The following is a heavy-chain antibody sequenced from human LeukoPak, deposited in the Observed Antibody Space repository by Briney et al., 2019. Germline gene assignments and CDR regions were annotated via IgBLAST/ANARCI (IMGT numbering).Heavy chain of an antibody. J-gene: IGHJ5*02. CDR3: AKGGYTIWFDP. CDR1: GFTFREYS. Sequence: PGGSLRLSCVASGFTFREYSMSWVRQTPGEGLEWVSNIRSNGRDTYYTDSVKGRFTISRDNSGNILYLQMNSLRAEDTAVYYCAKGGYTIWFDPWGQGTLVTVSS. V-gene: IGHV3-23*01. D-gene: IGHD2-15*01. CDR2: IRSNGRDT.